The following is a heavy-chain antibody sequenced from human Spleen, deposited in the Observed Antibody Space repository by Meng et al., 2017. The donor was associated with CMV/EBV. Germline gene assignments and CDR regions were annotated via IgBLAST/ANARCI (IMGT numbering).Heavy chain of an antibody. V-gene: IGHV4-34*01. CDR3: ARGLSPLRKLLHGRAFDI. CDR2: INHSGST. CDR1: GGSLRGYY. D-gene: IGHD1-1*01. Sequence: SETLSLTCAVYGGSLRGYYWSWIRQPPGKGLEWIGEINHSGSTNYNPSLKSRVTISVDTSKNQFSLKLSSVTAADTAVYYCARGLSPLRKLLHGRAFDIWGQGTMVTVSS. J-gene: IGHJ3*02.